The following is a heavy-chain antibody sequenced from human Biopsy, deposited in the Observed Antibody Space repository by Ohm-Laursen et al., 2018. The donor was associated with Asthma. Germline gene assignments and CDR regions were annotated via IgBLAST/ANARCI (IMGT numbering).Heavy chain of an antibody. J-gene: IGHJ6*02. CDR2: IMTVFGTT. CDR1: GGTFSNFA. V-gene: IGHV1-69*13. CDR3: ARCQVGYSSGWSLLLKKIYYSGMDV. Sequence: EASVKVSCNAPGGTFSNFAISWVRQAPGQGLEWLGGIMTVFGTTNYAQKFQGRVTITADESTSTAYMEVTSLRSEDTAIYYCARCQVGYSSGWSLLLKKIYYSGMDVWGQGTAVPVSS. D-gene: IGHD6-19*01.